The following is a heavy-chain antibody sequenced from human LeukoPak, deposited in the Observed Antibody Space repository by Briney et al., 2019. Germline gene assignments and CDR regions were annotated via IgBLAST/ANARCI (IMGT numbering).Heavy chain of an antibody. V-gene: IGHV4-39*01. Sequence: SETLSLTCTVSGGSISSSDYYWGWIRQPQGKGLEWIGSIYYSGSTYYNPSLKSRVTISVDTSKNQFSLKLSSVTAADTAVYYCARRGDYYDSSGYYQKIFDYWGQGTLVTVSS. CDR2: IYYSGST. D-gene: IGHD3-22*01. CDR3: ARRGDYYDSSGYYQKIFDY. J-gene: IGHJ4*02. CDR1: GGSISSSDYY.